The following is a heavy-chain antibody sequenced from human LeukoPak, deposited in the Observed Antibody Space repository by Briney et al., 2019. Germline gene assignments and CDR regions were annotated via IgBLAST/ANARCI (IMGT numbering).Heavy chain of an antibody. CDR2: IYHTGTT. V-gene: IGHV4-38-2*02. CDR3: ASPAAMSYYYMDV. CDR1: GYSISSGYY. Sequence: SETLSLTCSVSGYSISSGYYWGWIRQAPGKGLEWVGTIYHTGTTYYNPFLKSRVTISVHTSTNQFSLRLNSVTATDTAVYYCASPAAMSYYYMDVWGKGTTVTVSS. J-gene: IGHJ6*03. D-gene: IGHD2-2*01.